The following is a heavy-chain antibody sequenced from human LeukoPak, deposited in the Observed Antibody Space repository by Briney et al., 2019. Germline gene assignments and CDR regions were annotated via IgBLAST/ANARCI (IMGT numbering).Heavy chain of an antibody. V-gene: IGHV4-38-2*01. D-gene: IGHD4-17*01. J-gene: IGHJ4*02. CDR3: TRRHGDYPYSFDY. CDR2: MYHSGST. CDR1: GYSISSGYY. Sequence: SETLSRTCAVSGYSISSGYYWGWIRQPPGKGLEWIGSMYHSGSTYYNPSLKSRVTISVDTSKNQFSLNLSSVTAADTAMYYCTRRHGDYPYSFDYWGQGTLVTVSS.